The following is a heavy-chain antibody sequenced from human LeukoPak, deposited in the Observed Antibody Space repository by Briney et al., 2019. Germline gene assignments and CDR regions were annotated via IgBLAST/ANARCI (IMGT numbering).Heavy chain of an antibody. CDR3: ARDHPSGWLRLGWFDP. J-gene: IGHJ5*02. D-gene: IGHD5-12*01. CDR1: GFTFSPYY. Sequence: GGPLRLSCVASGFTFSPYYMHWVRQTPGKGLEWVAVISYDGINKYYADSMEGRFTISRDNAKNSLYLQMNSLRAEDTAVYYCARDHPSGWLRLGWFDPWGQGTLVTVSS. V-gene: IGHV3-30*12. CDR2: ISYDGINK.